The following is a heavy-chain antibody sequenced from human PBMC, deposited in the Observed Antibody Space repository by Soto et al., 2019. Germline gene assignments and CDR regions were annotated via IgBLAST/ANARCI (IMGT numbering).Heavy chain of an antibody. CDR3: ASSEIGGAISLLDGFDI. V-gene: IGHV1-69*01. J-gene: IGHJ3*02. D-gene: IGHD1-26*01. CDR2: IIPIVGTA. CDR1: GGTFSSYA. Sequence: QVQLVQSGAEVKKPGCSVKVSCKASGGTFSSYAISWVRQAPGQGLEWMGGIIPIVGTANYAQKFQGRVTITADDYTSTVYMELSSLRSEDTAVYYWASSEIGGAISLLDGFDIWGQGTMVTVSS.